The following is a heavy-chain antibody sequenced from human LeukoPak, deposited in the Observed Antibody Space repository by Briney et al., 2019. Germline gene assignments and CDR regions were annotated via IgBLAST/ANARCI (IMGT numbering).Heavy chain of an antibody. D-gene: IGHD5-12*01. Sequence: GGSLRLSCAASGFTFSSCGFNWVRQAPGKGLERVSSIGPTGTDRYYADSVRGRFTISRDNSKNSLYLQMNSLRTEDTALYYCAKDRYSGYDLTDWGQGTLVTVSS. CDR2: IGPTGTDR. CDR1: GFTFSSCG. CDR3: AKDRYSGYDLTD. J-gene: IGHJ4*02. V-gene: IGHV3-21*04.